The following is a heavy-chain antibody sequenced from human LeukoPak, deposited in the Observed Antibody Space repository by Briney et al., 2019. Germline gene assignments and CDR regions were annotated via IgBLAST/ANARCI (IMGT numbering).Heavy chain of an antibody. CDR1: GFTFSSYS. J-gene: IGHJ6*02. D-gene: IGHD3-10*01. V-gene: IGHV3-48*01. Sequence: PGESLRLSCAASGFTFSSYSMNWVRQAPGKGLEWVSYISSSSSTIYCADSVKGRFTISRDNAKNSLYLQMNSLRAEDTAVYYCAREFLLTYYYGSGSEKNLLYYYYGMDVWGQGTTVTVSS. CDR2: ISSSSSTI. CDR3: AREFLLTYYYGSGSEKNLLYYYYGMDV.